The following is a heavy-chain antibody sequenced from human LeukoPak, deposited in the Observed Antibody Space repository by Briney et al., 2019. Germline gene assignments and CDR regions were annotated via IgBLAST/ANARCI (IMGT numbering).Heavy chain of an antibody. CDR3: ARGGGYYDILTGSFDY. J-gene: IGHJ4*02. CDR1: GHTFTSYG. CDR2: ISAYNGNT. D-gene: IGHD3-9*01. V-gene: IGHV1-18*01. Sequence: LGASVKVSCKASGHTFTSYGISWVRQAPGQGLEWMGWISAYNGNTNYAQKLQGRVTMTTDTSTSTAYMELRSLRSDDTAVYYCARGGGYYDILTGSFDYWGQGTLVTVSS.